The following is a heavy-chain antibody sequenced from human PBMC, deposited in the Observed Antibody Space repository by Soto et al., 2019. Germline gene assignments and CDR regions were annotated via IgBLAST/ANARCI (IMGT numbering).Heavy chain of an antibody. CDR2: ISYYSGSI. D-gene: IGHD2-15*01. V-gene: IGHV3-9*01. CDR3: AKSMCSTPNGMYV. J-gene: IGHJ6*02. CDR1: GFRFDDYG. Sequence: EVQLVESGGGLVQPGRSLRLSCAASGFRFDDYGMHWVRQVPGKGLGWVSGISYYSGSIGYADSVKGRFTISRDNAKNSLYRERYSLRSDDTTLDYCAKSMCSTPNGMYVSGQGTTVTVSS.